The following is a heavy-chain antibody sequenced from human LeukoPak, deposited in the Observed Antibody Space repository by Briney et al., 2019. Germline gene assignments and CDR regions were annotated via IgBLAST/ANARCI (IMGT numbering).Heavy chain of an antibody. Sequence: QPGASLILSYAASGFTVSSNYMSWVRQAPRKGLEWVSVIYSGGSTYYADSVKGRFTISRDNSKNTLYLQMSSLRAEDTAVYYCVGNQGDYWGQGTLVTVSS. CDR1: GFTVSSNY. CDR2: IYSGGST. D-gene: IGHD4-23*01. CDR3: VGNQGDY. V-gene: IGHV3-53*01. J-gene: IGHJ4*02.